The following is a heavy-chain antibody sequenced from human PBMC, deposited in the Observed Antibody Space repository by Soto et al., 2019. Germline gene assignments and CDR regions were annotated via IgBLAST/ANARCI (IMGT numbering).Heavy chain of an antibody. CDR3: ARGGVRGVISSSNSHYYYGMDV. J-gene: IGHJ6*02. CDR1: GYTFTSYG. Sequence: GESLKISCKGSGYTFTSYGISWVRQAPGQGLEWMGWISAYNGNTNYAQKLQGRVTMTTDTSTSTAYKELRSLRSDDTAVYYCARGGVRGVISSSNSHYYYGMDVWGQGTTVTVSS. D-gene: IGHD3-10*01. V-gene: IGHV1-18*04. CDR2: ISAYNGNT.